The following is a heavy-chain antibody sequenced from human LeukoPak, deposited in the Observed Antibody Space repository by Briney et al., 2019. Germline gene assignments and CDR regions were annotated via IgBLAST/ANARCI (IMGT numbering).Heavy chain of an antibody. J-gene: IGHJ4*02. CDR2: IKAKAHGGTI. D-gene: IGHD1-26*01. CDR3: TTDGVGVEGATYDN. CDR1: GITVSNNY. V-gene: IGHV3-15*01. Sequence: GGSLRLSCAASGITVSNNYMSWVRQAPGKGPEWVGRIKAKAHGGTIEYAAPVKGRFTISRDDSKNTLYLQMNSLKTEDTAVYYCTTDGVGVEGATYDNWGQGTLVSVSS.